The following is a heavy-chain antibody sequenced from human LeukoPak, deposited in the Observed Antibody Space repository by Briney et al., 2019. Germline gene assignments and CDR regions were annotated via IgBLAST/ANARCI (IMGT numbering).Heavy chain of an antibody. CDR1: GGSISSSSYY. Sequence: PSETLSLTCTVSGGSISSSSYYWGWIRQPPGTGLEWIGSIYYSGSTYYNPSLKSRVTISVNTSKNQFSLKLSSVTAADTAVYYCARERRDGYNVYYYYNYMDVWGKGTTVTVSS. CDR2: IYYSGST. CDR3: ARERRDGYNVYYYYNYMDV. V-gene: IGHV4-39*07. D-gene: IGHD5-24*01. J-gene: IGHJ6*03.